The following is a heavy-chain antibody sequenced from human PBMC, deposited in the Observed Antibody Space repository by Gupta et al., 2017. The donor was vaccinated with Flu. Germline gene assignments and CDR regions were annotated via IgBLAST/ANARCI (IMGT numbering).Heavy chain of an antibody. D-gene: IGHD1-26*01. V-gene: IGHV4-34*01. CDR1: GGSFSGYY. CDR3: ARGQEWELPNFDY. CDR2: INHSGST. J-gene: IGHJ4*02. Sequence: QVQLQLWGAGLLKPSETLSLTCAVYGGSFSGYYWSWIRQPPGKGLEWIGEINHSGSTNYNPSLKSRVTISVDTSKNQFSLRLSSVTAADTAVYYCARGQEWELPNFDYWGQGTLVTVSS.